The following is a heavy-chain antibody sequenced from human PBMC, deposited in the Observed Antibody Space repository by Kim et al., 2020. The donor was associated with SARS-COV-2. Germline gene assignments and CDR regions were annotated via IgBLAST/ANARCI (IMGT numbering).Heavy chain of an antibody. J-gene: IGHJ1*01. Sequence: GGSLRLSCAASGFTFSSYAMSWVRQAPGKGLEWVSAISGSGGSTYYADSVKGRFTISRDNSKNTLYLQMNSLRAEDTAVYYCAKGGTEYSSSSAAEYFQHWGQGTLVTVSS. CDR2: ISGSGGST. CDR3: AKGGTEYSSSSAAEYFQH. CDR1: GFTFSSYA. V-gene: IGHV3-23*01. D-gene: IGHD6-6*01.